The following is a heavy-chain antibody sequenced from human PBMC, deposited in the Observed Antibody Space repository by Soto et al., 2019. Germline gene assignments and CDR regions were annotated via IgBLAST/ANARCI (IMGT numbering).Heavy chain of an antibody. J-gene: IGHJ5*02. CDR1: GFTFSSYA. V-gene: IGHV3-23*01. CDR3: AKDSGIVVVNASNWFDP. D-gene: IGHD2-21*01. Sequence: GGSLRLSCAASGFTFSSYAMSWVRQAPGKGLEWVSAISGGGGGKYYADSVKGRFTISRDNSKKTLYLQMNSLRAEDTAVYYCAKDSGIVVVNASNWFDPWGRGTLVTVSS. CDR2: ISGGGGGK.